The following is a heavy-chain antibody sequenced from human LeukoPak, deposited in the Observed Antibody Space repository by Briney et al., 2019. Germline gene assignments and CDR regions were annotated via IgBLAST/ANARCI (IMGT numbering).Heavy chain of an antibody. CDR2: IYYSGST. CDR3: ARERIVGATFPFDY. V-gene: IGHV4-39*07. CDR1: GGSISSSSYY. D-gene: IGHD1-26*01. J-gene: IGHJ4*02. Sequence: KPSETLSLTCTVSGGSISSSSYYWGWIRQPPGKGLEWIGSIYYSGSTYYNPSLKSRVTISVDTSKNQFSLKLSSVTAADTAVYYCARERIVGATFPFDYWGQGTLATVSS.